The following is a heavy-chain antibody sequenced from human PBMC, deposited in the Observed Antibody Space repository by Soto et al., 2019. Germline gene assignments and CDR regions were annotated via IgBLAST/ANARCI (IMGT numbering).Heavy chain of an antibody. CDR3: ARWDDGDYAFGY. J-gene: IGHJ4*02. CDR2: IIPILGIA. Sequence: QVQLVQSGAEVKKPGSSVKVSCKASGGTFSSYTISWVRQAPGQGLEWMGRIIPILGIANYAQKFQGRVTITAGKSTSTAYMELSSLRSEDTAVYYYARWDDGDYAFGYWGQGTLVTVSS. D-gene: IGHD4-17*01. V-gene: IGHV1-69*02. CDR1: GGTFSSYT.